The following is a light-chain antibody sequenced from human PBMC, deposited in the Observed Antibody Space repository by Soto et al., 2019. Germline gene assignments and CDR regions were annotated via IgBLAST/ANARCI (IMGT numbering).Light chain of an antibody. J-gene: IGLJ1*01. V-gene: IGLV2-11*01. CDR1: SSDVGGYNY. Sequence: QSVLTQPRSVSGSPGQSVTISCTGTSSDVGGYNYVSWYQQHPGKAPKLMIYDVSKWPSGVPDRFSGSKSGNTASLTISGLQAEDEADYYCCSYAGSYTLYVFGTGTKVT. CDR3: CSYAGSYTLYV. CDR2: DVS.